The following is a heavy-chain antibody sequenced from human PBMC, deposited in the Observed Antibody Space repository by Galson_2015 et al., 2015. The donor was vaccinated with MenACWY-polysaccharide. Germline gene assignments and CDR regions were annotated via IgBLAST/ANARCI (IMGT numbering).Heavy chain of an antibody. CDR3: ARDLVGYDFWNYYYYGMDV. CDR2: ISAYNGNT. Sequence: SVKVSCKASGYTFTSYGISWVRQAPGQGLEWMGWISAYNGNTNYAQKLQGRVTMTTDTSTSTAYMELRSLRSDDTAVYYCARDLVGYDFWNYYYYGMDVWGQGTTVTVSS. V-gene: IGHV1-18*01. J-gene: IGHJ6*02. D-gene: IGHD3-3*01. CDR1: GYTFTSYG.